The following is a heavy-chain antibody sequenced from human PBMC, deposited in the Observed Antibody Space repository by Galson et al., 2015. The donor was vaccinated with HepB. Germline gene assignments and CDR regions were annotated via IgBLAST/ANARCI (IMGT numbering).Heavy chain of an antibody. CDR2: IRSKAYGGTT. J-gene: IGHJ4*02. Sequence: SLRLSCAASGFTFGDYAMSWVRQAPGKGLEWVGFIRSKAYGGTTEYAASVKGRFTISRDDSKSIAYLQMNSLKTEDTAVYYCTRVLSPYYYDSSGYLAPVGYWGQGTLVTVSS. D-gene: IGHD3-22*01. V-gene: IGHV3-49*04. CDR1: GFTFGDYA. CDR3: TRVLSPYYYDSSGYLAPVGY.